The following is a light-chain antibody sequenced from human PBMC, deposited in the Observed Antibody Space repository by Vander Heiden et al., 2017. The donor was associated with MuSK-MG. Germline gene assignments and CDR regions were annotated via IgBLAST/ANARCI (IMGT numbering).Light chain of an antibody. CDR3: RQALKTPCT. CDR1: QLFLHINEYNY. J-gene: IGKJ2*02. Sequence: IVLTQSPLSLPVTPEEQAPIPCRPSQLFLHINEYNYLNWYLQKPGQSPQLLIFLGSNRASGVPDRFSGSGSGTDFTLKISRVEAEDVGVYYCRQALKTPCTFGQGTKLEIK. CDR2: LGS. V-gene: IGKV2-28*01.